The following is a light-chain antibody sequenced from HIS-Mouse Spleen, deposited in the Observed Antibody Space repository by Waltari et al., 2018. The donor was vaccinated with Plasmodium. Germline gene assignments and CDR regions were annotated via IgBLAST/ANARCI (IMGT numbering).Light chain of an antibody. CDR3: CSYAGSSTFVV. Sequence: QSALTPPASVSGSPGQSITISCTGTSSDVGSYNLVSWYQQHPGKAPKLMIYEVSKRPSGVSKRFSGSKSGNTASLTISGLQAEDEADYYCCSYAGSSTFVVFGGGTKLTVL. V-gene: IGLV2-23*02. CDR2: EVS. CDR1: SSDVGSYNL. J-gene: IGLJ2*01.